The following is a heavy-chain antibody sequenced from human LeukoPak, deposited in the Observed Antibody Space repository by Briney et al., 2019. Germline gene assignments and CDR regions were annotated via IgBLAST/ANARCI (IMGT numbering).Heavy chain of an antibody. J-gene: IGHJ4*02. V-gene: IGHV4-61*01. CDR2: IYYSGST. CDR1: GGSVSSGSYY. Sequence: SETLSLTCTVSGGSVSSGSYYWSWIRQPPGKGLEWIGCIYYSGSTNYNPSLKSRVTISVDTSKNQFSLKLSSVTAADTAVYYCARDGRLAYWGQGTLVTVSS. CDR3: ARDGRLAY. D-gene: IGHD6-6*01.